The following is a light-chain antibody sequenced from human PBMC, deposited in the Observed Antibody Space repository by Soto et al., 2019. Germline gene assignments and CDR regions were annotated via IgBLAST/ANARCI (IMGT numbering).Light chain of an antibody. CDR3: QHYNTYSPGT. CDR1: QSVSSW. V-gene: IGKV1-5*01. CDR2: DAS. Sequence: DIQMTQTPATLSAFAGDRVTVTCRASQSVSSWVAWYQEKPGRGPKLLIYDASTWQSGVPSRFIGSGSGTEFTLTINSLQPDDFATYYCQHYNTYSPGTFGQGTRVEFK. J-gene: IGKJ1*01.